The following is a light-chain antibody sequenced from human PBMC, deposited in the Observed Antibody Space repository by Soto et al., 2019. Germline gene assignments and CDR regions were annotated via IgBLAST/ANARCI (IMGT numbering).Light chain of an antibody. CDR3: SSYTIINTLV. CDR1: SSDVGAYNY. CDR2: EVS. J-gene: IGLJ2*01. Sequence: QSALTQPASVSGSPGQSITISCTGTSSDVGAYNYVSWYQQHPGKAPKLMIFEVSDRPSGVSNRFSGSKSGNTASLTISGLQAEDEADYYCSSYTIINTLVFGGGTKLTVL. V-gene: IGLV2-14*01.